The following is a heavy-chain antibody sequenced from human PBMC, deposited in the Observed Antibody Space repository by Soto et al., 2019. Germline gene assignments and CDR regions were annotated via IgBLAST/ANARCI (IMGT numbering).Heavy chain of an antibody. Sequence: SETLSLTCAVYGGSFSGYYWSWIRQPPGKGLEWIGEINHSGSTNYNPSLKSRVTISVDTSKNQFSLKLSSVAAADTAVYYCARVSQVGYYGSGSYGNYFEYWGQGTLVTVSS. D-gene: IGHD3-10*01. CDR3: ARVSQVGYYGSGSYGNYFEY. J-gene: IGHJ4*02. CDR2: INHSGST. CDR1: GGSFSGYY. V-gene: IGHV4-34*01.